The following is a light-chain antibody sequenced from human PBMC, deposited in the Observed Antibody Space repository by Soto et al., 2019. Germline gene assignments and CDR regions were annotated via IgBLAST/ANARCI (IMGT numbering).Light chain of an antibody. Sequence: DIQMTQSPSTLSASVGDRVTVTCRASQSVQTWLAWFQQKPGKAPKLLIYKATTLETGVPSRFSGSGSETEFTLTISSLQPDDLGTYYCQQYNNYFTFGQGTKV. CDR3: QQYNNYFT. V-gene: IGKV1-5*03. J-gene: IGKJ1*01. CDR1: QSVQTW. CDR2: KAT.